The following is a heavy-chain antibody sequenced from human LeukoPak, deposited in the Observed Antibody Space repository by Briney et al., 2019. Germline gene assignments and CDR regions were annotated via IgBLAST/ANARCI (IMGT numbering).Heavy chain of an antibody. D-gene: IGHD3-22*01. Sequence: GGSLRLSCAASGFTFSSYAMSWVRQAPGKGLEWVSSISSSSSYIYYADSVKGRFTISRDNAKNSLYLQMNSLRAEDTAVYYCARDRNYDSAFDIWGQGTMVTVSS. CDR3: ARDRNYDSAFDI. J-gene: IGHJ3*02. CDR2: ISSSSSYI. V-gene: IGHV3-21*01. CDR1: GFTFSSYA.